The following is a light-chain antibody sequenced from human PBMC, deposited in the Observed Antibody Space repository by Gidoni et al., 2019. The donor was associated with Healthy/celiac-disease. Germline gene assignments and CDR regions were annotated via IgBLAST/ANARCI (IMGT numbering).Light chain of an antibody. J-gene: IGLJ2*01. V-gene: IGLV1-40*01. CDR2: GNN. CDR1: SSNIGSGYD. Sequence: QSVLTQPPSVSGAPGQRVTIYCTGSSSNIGSGYDVHWYQHLPGTAPKLLIYGNNNRASGVPDRFSGAKSGTSASLAITGLQAEDEGDFYCQSYDSSLSGVVFGGGTKLTVL. CDR3: QSYDSSLSGVV.